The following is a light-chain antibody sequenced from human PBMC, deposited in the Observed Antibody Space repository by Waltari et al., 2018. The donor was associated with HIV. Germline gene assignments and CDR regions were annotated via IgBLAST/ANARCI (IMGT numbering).Light chain of an antibody. CDR1: CSDVGDYNY. CDR3: SSYAGSNNPNYV. CDR2: EVS. J-gene: IGLJ1*01. V-gene: IGLV2-8*01. Sequence: QSALTQPPSASGSPGQSVTISCTGTCSDVGDYNYVSWYQQHPGKAPKLMIYEVSKRPSGVPDRFSGSKSGNTASLTVSVLQAEDEADYYCSSYAGSNNPNYVFGTGTKVTVL.